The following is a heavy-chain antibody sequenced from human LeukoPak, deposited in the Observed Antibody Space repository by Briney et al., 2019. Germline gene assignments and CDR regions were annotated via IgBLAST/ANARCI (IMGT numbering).Heavy chain of an antibody. V-gene: IGHV4-61*02. D-gene: IGHD4-17*01. CDR2: IYTSGST. CDR1: GGSISSSSYY. CDR3: ARASYGDYTPFDY. J-gene: IGHJ4*02. Sequence: PSETLSLTCTVSGGSISSSSYYWSWIRQPAGKGLEWIGRIYTSGSTNYNPSLKSRVTMSVDTSKNQFSLKLSSVTAADTAVYYCARASYGDYTPFDYWGQGTLVTVSS.